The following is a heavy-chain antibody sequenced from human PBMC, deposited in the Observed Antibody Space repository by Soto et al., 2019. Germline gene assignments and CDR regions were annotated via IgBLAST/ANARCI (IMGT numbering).Heavy chain of an antibody. D-gene: IGHD3-16*02. V-gene: IGHV4-4*07. J-gene: IGHJ3*02. Sequence: SETLSLTCTVSGGSISSYYWSWIRQPAGKGLEWIGRIYTSGSTNYNPSLKSRVTMSVDTSKNQFSLKLSSVTAADTAVYYCARDYDYVWGSYRPDAFDIWGQGIMVTVSS. CDR3: ARDYDYVWGSYRPDAFDI. CDR2: IYTSGST. CDR1: GGSISSYY.